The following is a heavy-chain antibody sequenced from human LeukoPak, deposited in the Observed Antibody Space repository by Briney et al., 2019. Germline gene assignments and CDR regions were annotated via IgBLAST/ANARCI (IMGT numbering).Heavy chain of an antibody. V-gene: IGHV1-18*01. Sequence: ASVKVSCKASGYTFTSYGISWVRQAPGQGLEWMGWISVYNGNTNYAQILQGRVTMTGNTSISTAYMELSSLRSEDTAVYYCARVQLTRTLGYYYYMDVWGKGTTVTISS. J-gene: IGHJ6*03. D-gene: IGHD4-11*01. CDR3: ARVQLTRTLGYYYYMDV. CDR1: GYTFTSYG. CDR2: ISVYNGNT.